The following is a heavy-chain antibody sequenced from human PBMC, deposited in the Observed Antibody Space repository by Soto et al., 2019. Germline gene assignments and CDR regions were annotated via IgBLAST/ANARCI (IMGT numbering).Heavy chain of an antibody. CDR3: ARSYDSSGYPDAFHI. V-gene: IGHV3-66*01. CDR1: GFTVSSNY. J-gene: IGHJ3*02. CDR2: IYSGGST. D-gene: IGHD3-22*01. Sequence: GGSLSLSCAASGFTVSSNYMSWVRQAPGKGLEWVSVIYSGGSTYYADSVKGRFTISRDNSKNTLYLQMNSLRAEDTAVYYCARSYDSSGYPDAFHIWGQGTMVTVSS.